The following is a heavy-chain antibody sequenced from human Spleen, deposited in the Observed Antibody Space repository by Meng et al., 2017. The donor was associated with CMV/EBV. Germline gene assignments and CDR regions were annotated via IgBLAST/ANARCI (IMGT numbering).Heavy chain of an antibody. CDR1: GGSVSSGGYY. CDR3: ARSFWNKHNVFDP. Sequence: TVSGGSVSSGGYYWSWIRQYPGKGLEWIGYIYSSGTTYYNPSLESRITLSADTSRNQFSLRLTSVTAADTAVYYCARSFWNKHNVFDPWGQGTLVTVSS. D-gene: IGHD1/OR15-1a*01. CDR2: IYSSGTT. V-gene: IGHV4-31*02. J-gene: IGHJ5*02.